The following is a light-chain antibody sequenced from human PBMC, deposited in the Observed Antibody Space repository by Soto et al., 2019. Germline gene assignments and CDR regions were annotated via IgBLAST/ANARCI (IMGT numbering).Light chain of an antibody. V-gene: IGKV1-27*01. CDR1: QGISNY. CDR3: QKYNSAPLT. J-gene: IGKJ1*01. Sequence: DIQMTQSPSSLSASVGDRVTITCRASQGISNYLAWYQQQPGKVPKLLIYVASTLQKGVPSRFSGSGSGTDFTLTISSLQPEGVATYYCQKYNSAPLTFGQGTKVEIK. CDR2: VAS.